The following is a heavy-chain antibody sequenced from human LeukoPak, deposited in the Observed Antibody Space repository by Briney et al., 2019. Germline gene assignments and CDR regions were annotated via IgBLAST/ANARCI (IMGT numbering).Heavy chain of an antibody. CDR3: AKQRGIYLDFDY. CDR2: INANGGYT. J-gene: IGHJ4*02. Sequence: GGSLRLSCSASGLTFSNYAMSWVRQAPGKGLEWVSGINANGGYTYNADSVKGRFTISRDNSKNTLSLRMDSLRAEDTAIYYCAKQRGIYLDFDYWGQGTLVTVSS. CDR1: GLTFSNYA. V-gene: IGHV3-23*01. D-gene: IGHD1-26*01.